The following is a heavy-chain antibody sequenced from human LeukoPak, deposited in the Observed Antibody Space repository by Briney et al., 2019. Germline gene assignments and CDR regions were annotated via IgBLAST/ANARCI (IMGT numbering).Heavy chain of an antibody. V-gene: IGHV3-23*01. Sequence: PGGSLRLSCTASGFTFTSHTMTWVRQAPGKGLEWVIGISGNGKTTYHADSVKGRFTISRDNSKDTLYLQMNSLRAEETAVYYCARVLREWRYSSGWFERGLDYWGQGTLVTVAS. D-gene: IGHD6-19*01. CDR2: ISGNGKTT. J-gene: IGHJ4*02. CDR1: GFTFTSHT. CDR3: ARVLREWRYSSGWFERGLDY.